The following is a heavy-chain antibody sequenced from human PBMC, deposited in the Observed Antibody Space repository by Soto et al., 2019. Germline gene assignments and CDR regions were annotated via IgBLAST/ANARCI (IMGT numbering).Heavy chain of an antibody. CDR3: ASLDSSGYYHNWFDP. Sequence: SETLSLTCAVYGGSFSGYYWSWIRQPPGKGLEWIGEINHSGSTNYNPSLKSRVTISVDTSKNQFSLKLSSVTAADTAVYYCASLDSSGYYHNWFDPWGQGTLVIVSS. D-gene: IGHD3-22*01. CDR2: INHSGST. V-gene: IGHV4-34*01. J-gene: IGHJ5*02. CDR1: GGSFSGYY.